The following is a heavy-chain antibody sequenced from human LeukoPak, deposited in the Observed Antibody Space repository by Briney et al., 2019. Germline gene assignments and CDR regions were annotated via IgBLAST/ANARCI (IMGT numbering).Heavy chain of an antibody. D-gene: IGHD2/OR15-2a*01. CDR2: ISYDGSNK. J-gene: IGHJ4*02. CDR3: AKDLTGVNYCLEQ. CDR1: GFTFSSYG. Sequence: GGSLRLSCAASGFTFSSYGMHWVRQAPGKGLEWVAVISYDGSNKYYADSVKGRFTIYRDNSKNTLYVQMNSLRAEDTAVYYCAKDLTGVNYCLEQWGEGTLVSVSS. V-gene: IGHV3-30*18.